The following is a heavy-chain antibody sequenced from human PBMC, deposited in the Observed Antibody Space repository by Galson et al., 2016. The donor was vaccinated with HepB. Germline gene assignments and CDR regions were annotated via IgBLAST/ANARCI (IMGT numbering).Heavy chain of an antibody. V-gene: IGHV5-51*01. CDR3: AKQGGDSNSLTTVDS. CDR1: GYRFTNHW. J-gene: IGHJ5*01. Sequence: QSGAEVTKPEESLQISCKGSGYRFTNHWIGWVRQMPGKGLEWMGNINPRDSEHRYSPSFQGQVTISVDKSISTAFLQWSSQKASDTALYYCAKQGGDSNSLTTVDSWGQGTLVTVSS. D-gene: IGHD3-22*01. CDR2: INPRDSEH.